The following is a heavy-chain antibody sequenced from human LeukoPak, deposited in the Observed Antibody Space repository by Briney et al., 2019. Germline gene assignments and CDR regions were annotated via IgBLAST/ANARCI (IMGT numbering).Heavy chain of an antibody. Sequence: SETLSLTCTVSGGSISSYYWSWIRQPPGKGLEWIGYIYYSGSTNYNPSLKSRVTISVDTSKNQFSLKLSSVTAADTAVYYCARSPAYSSSWYSGSPSYYYGMDVWGQGTTVTVSS. V-gene: IGHV4-59*01. CDR1: GGSISSYY. CDR2: IYYSGST. D-gene: IGHD6-13*01. J-gene: IGHJ6*02. CDR3: ARSPAYSSSWYSGSPSYYYGMDV.